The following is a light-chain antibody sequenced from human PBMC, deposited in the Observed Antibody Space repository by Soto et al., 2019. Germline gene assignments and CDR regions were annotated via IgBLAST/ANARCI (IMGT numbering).Light chain of an antibody. CDR1: QGISNY. CDR2: AAS. Sequence: DIQMTQSPSSLSASVGDRVTITCRASQGISNYLAWYQQIPGKVPKLLISAASTLQSGVPSRFSGSGSGTDCTLPISSLQPEDVATYYCKKYNNVPAFGGGTKVEIK. V-gene: IGKV1-27*01. J-gene: IGKJ4*01. CDR3: KKYNNVPA.